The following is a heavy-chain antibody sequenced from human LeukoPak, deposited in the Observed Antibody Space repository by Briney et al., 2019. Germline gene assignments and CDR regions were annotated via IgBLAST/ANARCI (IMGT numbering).Heavy chain of an antibody. Sequence: SETLSLTCTVSGGSISSYYWSWIRQPAGKGLEWIGRIYISGSTDYNPSLKSRVTMSVDTSKNQFSLKLSSVTAADTAVYYCASPFYYAFDIWGQGTMVTVSS. CDR2: IYISGST. CDR3: ASPFYYAFDI. CDR1: GGSISSYY. J-gene: IGHJ3*02. D-gene: IGHD2/OR15-2a*01. V-gene: IGHV4-4*07.